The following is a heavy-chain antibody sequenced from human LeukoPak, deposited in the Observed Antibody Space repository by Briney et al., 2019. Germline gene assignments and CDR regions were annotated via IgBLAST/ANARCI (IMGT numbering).Heavy chain of an antibody. D-gene: IGHD3-10*01. CDR1: GGSTSRSTYS. Sequence: PSETLSLTCAVSGGSTSRSTYSWAWIRQPPGKGLEWIGNIHYVGSTFYNPSLKSRVSMSVDASKNQFYLKLSSVTAADTAVYYCARWTGTISASYFNYDYWGQGTLVTVSS. V-gene: IGHV4-39*01. CDR2: IHYVGST. CDR3: ARWTGTISASYFNYDY. J-gene: IGHJ4*02.